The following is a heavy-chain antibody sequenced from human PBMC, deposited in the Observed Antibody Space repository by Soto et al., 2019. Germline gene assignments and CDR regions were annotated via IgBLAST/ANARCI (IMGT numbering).Heavy chain of an antibody. J-gene: IGHJ4*02. Sequence: ASVKVSCKASGYTFTSYDMHWVRQAPGQGLEWMGIINPSGGSTSYAQKFQGRVTMTRDTSTSTVYMELSSLRSEDTAVYYCASVRPGFYDCSGYYLPGPLDYWGQGTLVIVSS. CDR3: ASVRPGFYDCSGYYLPGPLDY. V-gene: IGHV1-46*01. CDR2: INPSGGST. CDR1: GYTFTSYD. D-gene: IGHD3-22*01.